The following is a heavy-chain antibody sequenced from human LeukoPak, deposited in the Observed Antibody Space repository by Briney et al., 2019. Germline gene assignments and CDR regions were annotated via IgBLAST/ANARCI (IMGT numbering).Heavy chain of an antibody. Sequence: SGKVSCKASGGTFSSYAISWVRQAPGQGLEWMGGIIPIFGTANYAQKFQGRVTITADESTSTAYMELSSLRSEDTAVYYCARVGDFWSGYYRPFDYWGQGTLVTVSS. V-gene: IGHV1-69*13. CDR2: IIPIFGTA. CDR1: GGTFSSYA. CDR3: ARVGDFWSGYYRPFDY. J-gene: IGHJ4*02. D-gene: IGHD3-3*01.